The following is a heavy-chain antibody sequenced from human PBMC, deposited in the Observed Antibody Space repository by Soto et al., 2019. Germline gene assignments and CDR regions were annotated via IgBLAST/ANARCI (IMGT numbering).Heavy chain of an antibody. CDR2: IYYSGST. D-gene: IGHD6-13*01. V-gene: IGHV4-31*03. Sequence: PSETLSLTCTVSGGSISSGGYYWSWIRQHPGKGLEWIGYIYYSGSTYYNPSLKSRVTISVDTSKNQFSLKLSSVTAADTAVYYCARVRQKLVLSLFDYWVQGTLVTVSS. J-gene: IGHJ4*02. CDR3: ARVRQKLVLSLFDY. CDR1: GGSISSGGYY.